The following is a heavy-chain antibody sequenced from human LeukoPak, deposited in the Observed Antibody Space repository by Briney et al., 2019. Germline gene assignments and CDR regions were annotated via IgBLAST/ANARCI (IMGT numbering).Heavy chain of an antibody. J-gene: IGHJ4*02. CDR2: INSDGSST. CDR3: ARDLSYYDSSGYSAY. Sequence: GGSLRLSCAASGFTFSSYWMHWVRQAPGKGLVWVSRINSDGSSTSYADSVKGRFTISRDNAKNTLCLQMNSLRAEDTAVYFCARDLSYYDSSGYSAYWGQGTLVTVSS. CDR1: GFTFSSYW. V-gene: IGHV3-74*01. D-gene: IGHD3-22*01.